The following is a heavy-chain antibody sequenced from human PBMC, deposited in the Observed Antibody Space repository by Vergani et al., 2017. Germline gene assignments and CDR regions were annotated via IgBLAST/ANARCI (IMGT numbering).Heavy chain of an antibody. D-gene: IGHD6-19*01. CDR3: ARDGDGVTAVAGRFDY. CDR1: GFTFSSYA. Sequence: EVQLLESGGGLVQPGGSLRLSCAASGFTFSSYAMSWVRQAPGKGLEWVSAISGSGDSTYYADSVKGRFTISRDNSKNTLYLQLNSLRVEDTAVYYCARDGDGVTAVAGRFDYWGQGTLVTVSS. J-gene: IGHJ4*02. CDR2: ISGSGDST. V-gene: IGHV3-23*01.